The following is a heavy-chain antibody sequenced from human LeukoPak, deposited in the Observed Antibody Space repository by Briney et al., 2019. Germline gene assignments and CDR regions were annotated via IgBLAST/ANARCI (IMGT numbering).Heavy chain of an antibody. D-gene: IGHD2/OR15-2a*01. CDR1: GFSLSNYA. CDR2: ISGGGSRT. V-gene: IGHV3-23*01. Sequence: PGGSLRLSCAASGFSLSNYAMSWVRRAPGKGLEWVSAISGGGSRTYYADSVKGRFTLSRDNSKNTLYLQMSSLRADDTAVYYCARGASEESLFDFWGQGTLVTVSS. J-gene: IGHJ4*02. CDR3: ARGASEESLFDF.